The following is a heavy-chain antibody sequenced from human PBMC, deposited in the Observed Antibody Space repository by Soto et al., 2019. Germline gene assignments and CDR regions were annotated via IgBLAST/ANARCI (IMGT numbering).Heavy chain of an antibody. V-gene: IGHV3-30*18. D-gene: IGHD3-3*01. J-gene: IGHJ6*02. CDR3: AKDLSWTVPVQDFYSYGLDV. Sequence: QVQLVESGGGVVQPGTSLRLSCAASGFTFSTYGLYWVRQAPGRGLEWVAVISFDGINKYYVDSVKGRFTISRDNSKNTLYLQVNSLRAEDTAVYYCAKDLSWTVPVQDFYSYGLDVWGQGTTVTVSS. CDR2: ISFDGINK. CDR1: GFTFSTYG.